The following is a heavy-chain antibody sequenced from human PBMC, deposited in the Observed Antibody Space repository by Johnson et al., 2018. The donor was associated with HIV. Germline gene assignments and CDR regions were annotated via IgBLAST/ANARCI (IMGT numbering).Heavy chain of an antibody. CDR2: IYSGGST. D-gene: IGHD3-22*01. CDR1: GFSVSNNY. J-gene: IGHJ3*02. Sequence: VQLVESGGDLVQPGGSLRLSCGASGFSVSNNYMSWVRQAPGKGLEWVSVIYSGGSTYYSDSVKGRFTISRDNSKNTLYLQMNSLRAEDTAVYYCARAWVNYYDSPDAFDIWGQGTMVTVSS. CDR3: ARAWVNYYDSPDAFDI. V-gene: IGHV3-66*02.